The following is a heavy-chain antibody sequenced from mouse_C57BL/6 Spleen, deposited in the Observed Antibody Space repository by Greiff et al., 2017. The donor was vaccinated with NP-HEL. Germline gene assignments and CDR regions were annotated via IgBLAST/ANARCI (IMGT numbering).Heavy chain of an antibody. Sequence: QVQLQQPGAELVMPGASVTLSCKASGYTFTSYWMHWVKQRPGQGLEWIGEIDPSDSYTNYTQMFKGQSTWTVDKYSSTAYMKHSSLTSEESAVYYGASNYGYFDVWGTGTTVTVSS. J-gene: IGHJ1*03. CDR2: IDPSDSYT. CDR1: GYTFTSYW. V-gene: IGHV1-69*01. CDR3: ASNYGYFDV.